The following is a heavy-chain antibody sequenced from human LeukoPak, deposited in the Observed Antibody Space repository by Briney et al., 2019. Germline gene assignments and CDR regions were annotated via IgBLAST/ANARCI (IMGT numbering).Heavy chain of an antibody. CDR2: INPSGGST. CDR3: ARDLGTSYSGSYQGYFDY. D-gene: IGHD1-26*01. CDR1: GYTFTSHY. Sequence: ASVKVSCKATGYTFTSHYMHWVRQAPGQGLEWMGIINPSGGSTSYAQKFQGRVTMTRDTSTSTVYMELSSLRSDDTAVYYCARDLGTSYSGSYQGYFDYWGQGTLVTVSS. J-gene: IGHJ4*02. V-gene: IGHV1-46*01.